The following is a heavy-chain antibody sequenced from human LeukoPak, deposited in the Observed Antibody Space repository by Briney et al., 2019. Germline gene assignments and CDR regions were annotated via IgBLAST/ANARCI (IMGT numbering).Heavy chain of an antibody. CDR3: ARDEYYYEA. V-gene: IGHV4-59*01. D-gene: IGHD3-22*01. J-gene: IGHJ4*02. Sequence: ASETLSLTCTVSGGSISSYYWSWIRQPLGKGLEWIGYIYYSGSTNYNPSLKSRVTISVDTSKNQFSLKLSSVTAADTAVYYCARDEYYYEAWGQGTLVTVSS. CDR2: IYYSGST. CDR1: GGSISSYY.